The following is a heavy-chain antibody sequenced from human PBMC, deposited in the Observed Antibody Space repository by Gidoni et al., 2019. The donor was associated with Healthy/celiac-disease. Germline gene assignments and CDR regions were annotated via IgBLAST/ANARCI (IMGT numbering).Heavy chain of an antibody. CDR3: ARDSYVWGSYRPTGAFDI. CDR1: GFTFSSYA. Sequence: QVQLVESGGAVVQPGRSLRLSCAASGFTFSSYARHWVRQAPGKGLEWVAVISYDGSNKYYADSVKGRFTISRDNSKNTLYLQMNSLRAEDTAVYYCARDSYVWGSYRPTGAFDIWGQGTMVTVSS. J-gene: IGHJ3*02. V-gene: IGHV3-30-3*01. D-gene: IGHD3-16*02. CDR2: ISYDGSNK.